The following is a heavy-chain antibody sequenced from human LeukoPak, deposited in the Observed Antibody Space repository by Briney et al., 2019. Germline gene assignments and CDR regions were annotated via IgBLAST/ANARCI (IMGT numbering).Heavy chain of an antibody. CDR1: GFTFSSYG. CDR3: AKTVVVPAAIRRHYYYGMDV. Sequence: GGSLRLSCAASGFTFSSYGMHWVRQAPGKGLEWVAVISYDGSNKYYADSVKGQFTISRDNSKNTLYLQMNSLRAEDTAVYYCAKTVVVPAAIRRHYYYGMDVWGQGTTVTVSS. J-gene: IGHJ6*02. V-gene: IGHV3-30*18. D-gene: IGHD2-2*01. CDR2: ISYDGSNK.